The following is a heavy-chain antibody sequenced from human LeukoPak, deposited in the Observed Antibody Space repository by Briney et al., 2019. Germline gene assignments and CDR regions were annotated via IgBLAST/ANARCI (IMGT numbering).Heavy chain of an antibody. Sequence: SETLSLTCAVYGGSFSGYYWSWIRQPPGKGLEWIGEINHSGSTNYNPSLKSRVTISVDTSKNQFSLKLSSVTAADTAVYYCARVPRYNWNYVNYWGQGTLVTVSS. D-gene: IGHD1-7*01. J-gene: IGHJ4*02. CDR3: ARVPRYNWNYVNY. CDR2: INHSGST. CDR1: GGSFSGYY. V-gene: IGHV4-34*01.